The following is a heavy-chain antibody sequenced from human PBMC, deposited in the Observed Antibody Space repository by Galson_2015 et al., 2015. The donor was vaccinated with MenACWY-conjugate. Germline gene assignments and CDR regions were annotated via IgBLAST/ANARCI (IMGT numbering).Heavy chain of an antibody. D-gene: IGHD3-10*01. Sequence: SLRLSCAASGFTFSTYGMHWVRQAPGKGLEWVALISYDCNNNYYADSVQGRFTISRDNSKNTLYLQMNSLRAEDTAVYYCAKDRGPDFYGMDVWGQGTTVTVSS. J-gene: IGHJ6*02. CDR3: AKDRGPDFYGMDV. CDR1: GFTFSTYG. V-gene: IGHV3-30*18. CDR2: ISYDCNNN.